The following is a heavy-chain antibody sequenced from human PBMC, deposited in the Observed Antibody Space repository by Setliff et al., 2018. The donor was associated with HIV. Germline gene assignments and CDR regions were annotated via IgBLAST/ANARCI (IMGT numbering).Heavy chain of an antibody. CDR2: IHSSGTT. V-gene: IGHV4-39*01. CDR1: GGSISSSSYY. Sequence: PSETLSLTCTVSGGSISSSSYYWGWIRQPPGMGLEWIGSIHSSGTTYYNPSLKSRVAISVDTSRSQFSLKLRSVTAADTAVYYCARHKTNYDFYAFDVWGQGTMVTVS. D-gene: IGHD3-3*01. J-gene: IGHJ3*01. CDR3: ARHKTNYDFYAFDV.